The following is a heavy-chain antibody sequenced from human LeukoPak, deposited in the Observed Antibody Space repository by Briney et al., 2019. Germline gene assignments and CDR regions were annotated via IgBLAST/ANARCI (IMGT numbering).Heavy chain of an antibody. CDR2: ISHSEGT. D-gene: IGHD6-6*01. J-gene: IGHJ4*02. CDR3: ARDLNIAAPYFDY. V-gene: IGHV4-34*01. CDR1: GGPFGDYY. Sequence: PSETLSLTCAVYGGPFGDYYWSWIRQPPGKGLEWIGEISHSEGTNYNPSLKSRVTMSMDTSKNQFSLKLSSVTAADTAVYYCARDLNIAAPYFDYWGQGTLVTVSS.